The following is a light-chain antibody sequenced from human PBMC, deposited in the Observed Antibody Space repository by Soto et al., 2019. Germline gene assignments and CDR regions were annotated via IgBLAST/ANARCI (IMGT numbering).Light chain of an antibody. CDR3: QHSYSTPVH. Sequence: DIQMTQSPSSLSASVGERVTITCRASQSISSYLNWYQQKPGKAPKLLIYAASSLQSGVPSRFSGSGSATDFTLTISSLQPEDFATYYCQHSYSTPVHFGQGTKLEIK. V-gene: IGKV1-39*01. CDR2: AAS. J-gene: IGKJ2*01. CDR1: QSISSY.